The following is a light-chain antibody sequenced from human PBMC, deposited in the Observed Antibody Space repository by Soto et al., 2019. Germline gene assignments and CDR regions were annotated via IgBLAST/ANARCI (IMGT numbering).Light chain of an antibody. CDR2: GAS. V-gene: IGKV3-15*01. J-gene: IGKJ4*01. Sequence: EIVMTHSPATLSVSPGERATLSCRASQSVSSNLAWYQQKPGQAPRLLIYGASTRATGIPARFSGSGSGTKFTLTISSLQSEDFAVYYCQQYNNWPPLTFGGGTKVDIK. CDR3: QQYNNWPPLT. CDR1: QSVSSN.